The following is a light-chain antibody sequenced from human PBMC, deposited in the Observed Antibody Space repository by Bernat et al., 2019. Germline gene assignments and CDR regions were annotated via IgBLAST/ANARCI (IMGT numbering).Light chain of an antibody. J-gene: IGKJ2*01. Sequence: AIQMTQSPSSLSASVGDRVTITCRASQAIRSNLAWYQQKPCKSPTILTYGASTLQNGVPSRFSGSGSGTDYTLTISSLQPEDFATYYCLQDSNYPRTFGGWTKLEIK. V-gene: IGKV1-6*02. CDR3: LQDSNYPRT. CDR1: QAIRSN. CDR2: GAS.